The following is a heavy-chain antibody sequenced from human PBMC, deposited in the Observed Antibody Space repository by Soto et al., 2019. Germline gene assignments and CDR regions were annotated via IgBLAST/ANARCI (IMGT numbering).Heavy chain of an antibody. D-gene: IGHD3-22*01. Sequence: SETLSLTCTVSGGSISSGDYYWSWIRQPPGKGLEWIGYIYYSGSTYYNPSLKSRVTISVDTSKNQFSLKLSSVTAADTAVYYCARNRPDSSGYYYVVWDYWGQGTLVTVSS. CDR2: IYYSGST. CDR1: GGSISSGDYY. V-gene: IGHV4-30-4*01. CDR3: ARNRPDSSGYYYVVWDY. J-gene: IGHJ4*02.